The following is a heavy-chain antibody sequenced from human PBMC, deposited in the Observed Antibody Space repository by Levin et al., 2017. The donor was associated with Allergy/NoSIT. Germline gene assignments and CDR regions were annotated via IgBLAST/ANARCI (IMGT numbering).Heavy chain of an antibody. CDR3: SFGSGWGPNDDPDDY. Sequence: PGGSLRLSCAASGFTFSSYAMHWVRQAPGKGLEWVAVISYDGSNKYYADSVKGRFTISRDNSKNTLYLQMNSLRAEDTAVYYCSFGSGWGPNDDPDDYWGQGTLVTVSS. V-gene: IGHV3-30-3*01. CDR2: ISYDGSNK. J-gene: IGHJ4*02. CDR1: GFTFSSYA. D-gene: IGHD6-19*01.